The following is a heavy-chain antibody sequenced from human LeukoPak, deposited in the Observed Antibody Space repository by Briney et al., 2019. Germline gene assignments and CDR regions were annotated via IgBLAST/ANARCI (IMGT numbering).Heavy chain of an antibody. Sequence: SAPLSLTCTVSGGSISSYYWSWLRQPPGKGLEWIGYIYYSGSTNYNPPLKSRVTISVDTSKNQFSLKLSSVTAADTAVYYCARDKTDGYNYYYGMDVWGQGTTVTVSS. CDR3: ARDKTDGYNYYYGMDV. V-gene: IGHV4-59*01. D-gene: IGHD5-24*01. CDR2: IYYSGST. CDR1: GGSISSYY. J-gene: IGHJ6*02.